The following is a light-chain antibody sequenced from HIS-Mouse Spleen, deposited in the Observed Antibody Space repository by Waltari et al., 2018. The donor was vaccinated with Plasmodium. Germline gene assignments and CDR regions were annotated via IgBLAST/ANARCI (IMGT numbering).Light chain of an antibody. CDR2: EVS. CDR3: SSYAGSNNLV. CDR1: SSDVGGYNY. V-gene: IGLV2-8*01. J-gene: IGLJ2*01. Sequence: QSALTQPPSASGSPGQSVTISCTGTSSDVGGYNYVSWYQQHPGKAPKLMIYEVSKRPSGVPDRFSGSKSCNTASLTVSGLQAEDGADYYCSSYAGSNNLVFGGGPKLTVL.